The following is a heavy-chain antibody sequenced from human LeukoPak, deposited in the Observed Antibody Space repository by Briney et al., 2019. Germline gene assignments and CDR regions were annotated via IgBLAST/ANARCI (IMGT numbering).Heavy chain of an antibody. Sequence: SETLSLTCTVSGGSVSSYYWSWIRQPPGKGLEWIGYIYYSGGTKYNPSLKSRVTISVDTSKNQFSLKLSSVTAADTAVYYCARAGLYFDYWGQGTLVTVSS. V-gene: IGHV4-59*08. J-gene: IGHJ4*02. D-gene: IGHD6-19*01. CDR3: ARAGLYFDY. CDR1: GGSVSSYY. CDR2: IYYSGGT.